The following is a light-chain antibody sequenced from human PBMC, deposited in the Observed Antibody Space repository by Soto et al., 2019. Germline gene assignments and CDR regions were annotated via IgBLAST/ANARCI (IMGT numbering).Light chain of an antibody. Sequence: EIVLTQSPGTLSLSPGERATLSCRTSQSVSSSYLAWYQQKPGQAPRLLIYDTSDRATGIPDRFSASGSGTDFTLNISRLEPEDFAVYYCQHYGTSALFGPGTKVDIK. V-gene: IGKV3-20*01. CDR3: QHYGTSAL. CDR1: QSVSSSY. J-gene: IGKJ3*01. CDR2: DTS.